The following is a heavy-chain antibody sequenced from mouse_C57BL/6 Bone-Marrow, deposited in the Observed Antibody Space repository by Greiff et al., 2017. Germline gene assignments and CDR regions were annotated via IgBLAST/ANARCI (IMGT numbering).Heavy chain of an antibody. CDR3: AREGYYDAMDY. J-gene: IGHJ4*01. V-gene: IGHV1-81*01. CDR2: IYPRSGNT. CDR1: GFTFTDYG. Sequence: QVQLQQSGAELARPGASVKLSCTASGFTFTDYGIRWVKQRTGQGLEWIGEIYPRSGNTSYTAKFKGKATMTADKSSSTAYMELRSLTSEDSEVYSCAREGYYDAMDYWGQGTTVTVSS. D-gene: IGHD2-2*01.